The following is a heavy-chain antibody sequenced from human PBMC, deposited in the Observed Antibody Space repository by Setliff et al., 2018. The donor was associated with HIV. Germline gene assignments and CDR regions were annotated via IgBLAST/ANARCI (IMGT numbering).Heavy chain of an antibody. D-gene: IGHD4-17*01. CDR2: IKQDGSEK. V-gene: IGHV3-7*01. CDR3: ARDPYPYADYGYYYYGMDV. CDR1: GFTFGSYW. J-gene: IGHJ6*02. Sequence: GGSLRLSCAASGFTFGSYWMSWVRQAPGKGLEWVANIKQDGSEKYYVDSVKGRFTISRDNAKNSLYLQMNSLRAEDTAVYYCARDPYPYADYGYYYYGMDVWGQGTLVTVSS.